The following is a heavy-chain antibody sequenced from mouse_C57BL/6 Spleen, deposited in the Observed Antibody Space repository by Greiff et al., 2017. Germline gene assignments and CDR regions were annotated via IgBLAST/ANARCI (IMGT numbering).Heavy chain of an antibody. V-gene: IGHV2-9-1*01. CDR1: GFSLTSYA. CDR2: IWPGGGT. D-gene: IGHD2-5*01. J-gene: IGHJ4*01. Sequence: QVPLQQSGPGLVAPSQSLSITCTVSGFSLTSYAISWVRQPPGKGLEWLGVIWPGGGTNYNSALKTRLSISKDNSKSQVFLKMNSLQTDDTARYYCARAYSNYNAMDYWGQGTSVTVSS. CDR3: ARAYSNYNAMDY.